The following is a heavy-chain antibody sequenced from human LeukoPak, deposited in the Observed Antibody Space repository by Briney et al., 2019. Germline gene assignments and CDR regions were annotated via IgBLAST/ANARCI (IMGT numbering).Heavy chain of an antibody. Sequence: ASVKVSCRASGYTFTGYYMHWMRQAPGQGLEWMGWINLNSGDTNYTQKFQGRVTMTRDTSISTAYMELSRLRSDDTAVYYCARPVLRYFDWLSLFDYWGQGALVTVSS. D-gene: IGHD3-9*01. CDR1: GYTFTGYY. CDR3: ARPVLRYFDWLSLFDY. CDR2: INLNSGDT. J-gene: IGHJ4*02. V-gene: IGHV1-2*02.